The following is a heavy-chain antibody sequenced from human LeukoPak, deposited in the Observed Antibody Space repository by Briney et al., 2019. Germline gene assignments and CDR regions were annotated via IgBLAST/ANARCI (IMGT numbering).Heavy chain of an antibody. CDR2: IYYSGST. V-gene: IGHV4-59*01. CDR1: GGSISTYY. Sequence: SETLSLTCTVSGGSISTYYWSWIRQPPGKGVEWIGYIYYSGSTNYNPSLKSRVTISVDTSKNQFSLKLTSVTAADTAVYYCARATAFFDIWGQGTMVTVSS. J-gene: IGHJ3*02. CDR3: ARATAFFDI.